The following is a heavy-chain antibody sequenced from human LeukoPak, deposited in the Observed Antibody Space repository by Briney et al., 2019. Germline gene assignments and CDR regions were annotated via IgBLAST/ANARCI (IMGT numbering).Heavy chain of an antibody. CDR1: GFTFSSYG. CDR3: ARGPHSGRGWVYRAFDI. D-gene: IGHD1-26*01. J-gene: IGHJ3*02. V-gene: IGHV3-33*08. Sequence: GGSLRLSCAASGFTFSSYGMHWVRQAPGKGLEWVAVIWYDGSNKYYADSVKGRFTISRDNSKNTLYLQMNSLRAEDTAVYYCARGPHSGRGWVYRAFDIWGQGTMVTVSS. CDR2: IWYDGSNK.